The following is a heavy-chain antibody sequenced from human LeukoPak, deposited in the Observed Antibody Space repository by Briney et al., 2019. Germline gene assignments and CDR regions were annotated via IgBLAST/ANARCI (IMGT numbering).Heavy chain of an antibody. Sequence: PGRSLRLSCAASGFTFSSYGMHWVRQAPGKGLVWVAVISYDGSNKYYADSVKGRFTISRDNSKNTLYLQMNSLRAEDTAVYYCAKEHCGGDCYYYYGMDVWGQGTTVTVSS. CDR3: AKEHCGGDCYYYYGMDV. CDR2: ISYDGSNK. D-gene: IGHD2-21*02. J-gene: IGHJ6*02. CDR1: GFTFSSYG. V-gene: IGHV3-30*18.